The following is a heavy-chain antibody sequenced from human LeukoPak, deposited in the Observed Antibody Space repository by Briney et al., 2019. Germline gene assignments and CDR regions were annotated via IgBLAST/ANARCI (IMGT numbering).Heavy chain of an antibody. CDR3: ARGGHIVVVPAAINHMDV. D-gene: IGHD2-2*02. Sequence: ASVKVSCKASGYTFTGYYMHWVRQAPGQGLEWMGWINPNSGGTNYAQKFQGRVTMTRDTSISTAYMELSRLRSDDTAVYYCARGGHIVVVPAAINHMDVWGKGTTVTVSS. CDR1: GYTFTGYY. J-gene: IGHJ6*04. CDR2: INPNSGGT. V-gene: IGHV1-2*02.